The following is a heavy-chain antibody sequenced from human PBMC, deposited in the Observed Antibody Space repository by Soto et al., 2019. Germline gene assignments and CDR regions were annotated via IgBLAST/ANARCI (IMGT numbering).Heavy chain of an antibody. D-gene: IGHD2-21*02. CDR2: IKQDGSEK. Sequence: GGSLGLSCPASVFTFNSYWMSWVRQAPGKGLEWVANIKQDGSEKYYVDSVKGRFTISRDNAKNSLYLQMNSLRAEATAVYYCASSLVRWGPTDKYWGQGTLVTVSP. J-gene: IGHJ4*02. V-gene: IGHV3-7*01. CDR3: ASSLVRWGPTDKY. CDR1: VFTFNSYW.